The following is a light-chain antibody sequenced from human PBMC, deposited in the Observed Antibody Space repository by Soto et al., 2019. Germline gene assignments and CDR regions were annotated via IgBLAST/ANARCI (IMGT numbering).Light chain of an antibody. CDR1: SSDVGGYNY. V-gene: IGLV2-11*01. Sequence: QSVLTQLRSVSGSPGQSVSIFCTGTSSDVGGYNYVSWYQQHPGKAPKVMIYDVTKRPPGVPDRFSGSKSGNTASLTISGLQSEDEADYYCYSYAGRYTYVFGTGTRSPS. CDR2: DVT. CDR3: YSYAGRYTYV. J-gene: IGLJ1*01.